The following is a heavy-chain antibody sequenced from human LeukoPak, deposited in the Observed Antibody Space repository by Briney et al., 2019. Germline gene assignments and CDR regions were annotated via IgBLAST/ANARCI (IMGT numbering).Heavy chain of an antibody. CDR1: GGSFSGYY. CDR2: INHSGST. Sequence: SETLSLTCAVYGGSFSGYYWSWIRQPPGKGLEWIGEINHSGSTNYNPSLKSRVTISVDTSKNQFSLKLSSVTAADTAVYYCARGLLLWSGEPYFDYWGQGTLVTVSS. D-gene: IGHD3-10*01. V-gene: IGHV4-34*01. J-gene: IGHJ4*02. CDR3: ARGLLLWSGEPYFDY.